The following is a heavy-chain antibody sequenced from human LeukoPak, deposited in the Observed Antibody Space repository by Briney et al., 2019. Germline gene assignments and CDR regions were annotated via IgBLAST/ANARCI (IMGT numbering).Heavy chain of an antibody. CDR2: IIPIFGTA. CDR1: GGTFSGYA. D-gene: IGHD3-3*01. Sequence: GASVKVSCKASGGTFSGYAISWVRQAPGQGLEWMGGIIPIFGTANYAQKFQGRVTITTDESTSTAYMELSSLRSEDTAVYYCARATIFGVFSDYYYYYMDVWGKGTTVTVSS. CDR3: ARATIFGVFSDYYYYYMDV. V-gene: IGHV1-69*05. J-gene: IGHJ6*03.